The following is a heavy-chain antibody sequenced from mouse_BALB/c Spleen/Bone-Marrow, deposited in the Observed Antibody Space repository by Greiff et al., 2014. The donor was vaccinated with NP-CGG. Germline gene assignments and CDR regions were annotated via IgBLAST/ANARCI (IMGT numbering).Heavy chain of an antibody. CDR1: GYTFTSSW. CDR3: TRYYYRFSAWFAY. D-gene: IGHD2-14*01. CDR2: IYPGNSDT. Sequence: EVKLVESGTVLARPGASVKMSCKASGYTFTSSWMHWVKQRPGQGLEWIGAIYPGNSDTSYNQKFKGKAKLTAVTSTSTAYMGLSSLTNEDSAIYYCTRYYYRFSAWFAYWGQGTLVTVSA. V-gene: IGHV1-5*01. J-gene: IGHJ3*01.